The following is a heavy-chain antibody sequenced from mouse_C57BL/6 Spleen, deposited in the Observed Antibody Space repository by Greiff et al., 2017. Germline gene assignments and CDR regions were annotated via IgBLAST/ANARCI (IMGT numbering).Heavy chain of an antibody. CDR2: INPSTGGT. J-gene: IGHJ1*03. V-gene: IGHV1-42*01. CDR1: GYSFTGYY. CDR3: ARSPGTRYFDV. D-gene: IGHD1-1*01. Sequence: EVQLVESGPELVKPGASVKISCKASGYSFTGYYMNWVKQSPEKSLEWIGEINPSTGGTTYNQKFKAKATLTVDKSSSTAYMQLKSLTSEDSAVYDCARSPGTRYFDVWGTGTTVTVSS.